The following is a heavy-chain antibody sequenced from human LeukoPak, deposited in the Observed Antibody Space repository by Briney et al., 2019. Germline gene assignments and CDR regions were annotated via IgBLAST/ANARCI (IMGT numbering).Heavy chain of an antibody. Sequence: EASVKVSRTASGYTFTDYYMHWVRQAPGQGLEWMGWLNPNNGDTGSAQKFQGRVTVTRDTSIRTAYMELSRLTSDDTAIYYCAREPLAVTAANNAFDFWGQGTMVTVSS. CDR3: AREPLAVTAANNAFDF. J-gene: IGHJ3*01. D-gene: IGHD2-15*01. CDR2: LNPNNGDT. V-gene: IGHV1-2*02. CDR1: GYTFTDYY.